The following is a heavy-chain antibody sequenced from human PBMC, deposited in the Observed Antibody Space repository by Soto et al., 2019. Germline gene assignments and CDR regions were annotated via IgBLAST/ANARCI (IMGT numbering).Heavy chain of an antibody. V-gene: IGHV4-34*01. CDR2: INHSGST. D-gene: IGHD2-2*01. Sequence: PETLSLTCAVYGGSFSGYYWSWIRQPPGKGLEWIGEINHSGSTNYNQSLTSRVTISVDTSKNKISLNLSPVTAAATAVYSCARVYCSSTSCLYYSYGMDVWGQGTTVTVSS. CDR3: ARVYCSSTSCLYYSYGMDV. J-gene: IGHJ6*02. CDR1: GGSFSGYY.